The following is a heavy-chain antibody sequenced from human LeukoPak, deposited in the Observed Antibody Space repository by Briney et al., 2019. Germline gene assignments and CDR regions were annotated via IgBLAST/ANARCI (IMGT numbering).Heavy chain of an antibody. J-gene: IGHJ5*02. CDR3: ARLTADVSVAGSRVWFDP. CDR2: ISAYNGNT. Sequence: ASVKVSCKASGYTFTSYGISWVRQAPGQGLEWMGWISAYNGNTNYAQKLQGRVTMTTDTSTSTAYMELRSLRSDDTAVYYCARLTADVSVAGSRVWFDPWGQGTLVTVSS. CDR1: GYTFTSYG. V-gene: IGHV1-18*01. D-gene: IGHD6-19*01.